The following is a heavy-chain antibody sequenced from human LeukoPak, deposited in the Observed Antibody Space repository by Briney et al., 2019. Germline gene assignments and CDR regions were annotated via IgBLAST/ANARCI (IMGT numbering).Heavy chain of an antibody. V-gene: IGHV1-46*01. CDR3: AGDSSVGSGSYYNEQDAPGAD. D-gene: IGHD3-10*01. J-gene: IGHJ4*02. CDR2: INPSGGST. CDR1: GYTFTSYY. Sequence: ASVKVSCKASGYTFTSYYMHWVRQAPGQGLEWMGIINPSGGSTSYAQKFQGRVTMTRDMSTSTVYMELSSLRSEDTAVYYCAGDSSVGSGSYYNEQDAPGADWGQGTLVTVSS.